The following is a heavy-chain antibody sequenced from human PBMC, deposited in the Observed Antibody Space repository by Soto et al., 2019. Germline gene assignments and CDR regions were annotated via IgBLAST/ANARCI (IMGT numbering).Heavy chain of an antibody. V-gene: IGHV4-30-2*01. CDR3: ARLPRP. Sequence: SETLSLTSAVSGGSISSGGYSWSWIRQPPGKGLEWIGYIYHSGSTYYNPSLKSRVTISVDRSKNQFSLKLSSVTAADTAVYHYARLPRPWGQGTLVIFSS. J-gene: IGHJ5*02. CDR1: GGSISSGGYS. CDR2: IYHSGST.